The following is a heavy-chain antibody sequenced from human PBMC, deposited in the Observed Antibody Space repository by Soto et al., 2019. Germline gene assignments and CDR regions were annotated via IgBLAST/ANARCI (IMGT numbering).Heavy chain of an antibody. CDR1: GGSISSGDYY. CDR2: SYYSGST. V-gene: IGHV4-30-4*01. J-gene: IGHJ4*02. CDR3: ARVYVGQDYYFDY. Sequence: QVQLQESGPGLVKPSQTLSLTCTVSGGSISSGDYYWSWIRQPPGKGLEWIGYSYYSGSTYYNPSLKSRVTISVDASENQFSLKLSSVTAADTAVYYCARVYVGQDYYFDYWGQGTLVTVSS. D-gene: IGHD1-26*01.